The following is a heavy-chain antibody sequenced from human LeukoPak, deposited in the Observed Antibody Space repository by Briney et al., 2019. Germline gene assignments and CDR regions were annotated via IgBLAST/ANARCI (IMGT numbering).Heavy chain of an antibody. D-gene: IGHD5-18*01. J-gene: IGHJ4*02. Sequence: KPSETLSLTCTVSGGSISSSSYYWGWIRQPPGKGLEWVGSISYSGSTYYNPSLKSRVTISGDTSKNQFSLKVSSVTAADTAVYYCARRTSYGPGHFDYWGQGTLVSVSS. CDR2: ISYSGST. CDR3: ARRTSYGPGHFDY. V-gene: IGHV4-39*01. CDR1: GGSISSSSYY.